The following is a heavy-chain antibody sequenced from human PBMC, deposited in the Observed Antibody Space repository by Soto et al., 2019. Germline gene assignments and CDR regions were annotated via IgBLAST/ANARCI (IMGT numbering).Heavy chain of an antibody. V-gene: IGHV4-31*03. Sequence: QVQLQESGPGLVKPSQTLSLTCTVSGGSISSGGYYWSWIRQHPGKGLEWIGSIYYSGSTYYNPSLKSRVTISVDTSKNQFSLKLSSVTAADTAVYYCARVGYGDYLDQDYYYYGMDVWGQGTTVTVSS. J-gene: IGHJ6*02. D-gene: IGHD4-17*01. CDR3: ARVGYGDYLDQDYYYYGMDV. CDR1: GGSISSGGYY. CDR2: IYYSGST.